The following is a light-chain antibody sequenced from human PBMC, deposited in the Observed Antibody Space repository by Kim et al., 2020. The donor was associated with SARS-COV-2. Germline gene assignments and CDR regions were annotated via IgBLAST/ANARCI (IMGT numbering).Light chain of an antibody. V-gene: IGKV2-28*01. Sequence: EPASIFCRSSQSLLHSNGYNYLDWYLQKPGQSPQLLIYLGSNRASGVPDRFSGSGSGTDFTLKISRVEAEDVGVYYCMQALQTPYSFGQGPSWRS. CDR2: LGS. CDR3: MQALQTPYS. CDR1: QSLLHSNGYNY. J-gene: IGKJ2*03.